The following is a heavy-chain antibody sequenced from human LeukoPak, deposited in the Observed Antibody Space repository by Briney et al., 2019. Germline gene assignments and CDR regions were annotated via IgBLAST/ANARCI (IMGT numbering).Heavy chain of an antibody. V-gene: IGHV1-8*03. Sequence: ASVKVSCKASGYTFTSYDINWVRQATGQGLEWMGWMNPNSGNTGYAQKFQGRATITRNTSISTAYMELSSLRSEDTAVYYCARGTRDCSSTSCLYYFDYLGQGTLVTVSS. D-gene: IGHD2-2*01. CDR1: GYTFTSYD. J-gene: IGHJ4*02. CDR2: MNPNSGNT. CDR3: ARGTRDCSSTSCLYYFDY.